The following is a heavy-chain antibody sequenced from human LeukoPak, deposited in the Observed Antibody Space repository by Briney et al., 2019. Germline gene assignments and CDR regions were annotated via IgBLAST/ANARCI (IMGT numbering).Heavy chain of an antibody. V-gene: IGHV3-48*03. CDR1: GFTFSSYE. J-gene: IGHJ6*03. CDR2: ISSSGSTI. Sequence: PGGSLRLSCAASGFTFSSYEMNWVRQAPGKGLEWGSYISSSGSTIYYADSVKGRFTISRDNTKNSLYLQMNSLRAEDPAVHYCARGGAWTRLTNYYYFMDVWGEGTTVTVSS. D-gene: IGHD1-1*01. CDR3: ARGGAWTRLTNYYYFMDV.